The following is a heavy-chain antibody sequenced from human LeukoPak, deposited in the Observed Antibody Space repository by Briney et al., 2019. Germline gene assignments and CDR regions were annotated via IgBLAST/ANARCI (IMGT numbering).Heavy chain of an antibody. J-gene: IGHJ6*02. D-gene: IGHD3-22*01. CDR1: GFTFSSYG. Sequence: PGGSLRLSCAASGFTFSSYGMHWVRQAPGKGLEWVAVISYDGSNKYYADSVKGRFTISRDNSKNTLYLQMNSLRAEDTAVYYCAKTMKYYYYGMDVWGQGTTVTVSS. CDR2: ISYDGSNK. V-gene: IGHV3-30*18. CDR3: AKTMKYYYYGMDV.